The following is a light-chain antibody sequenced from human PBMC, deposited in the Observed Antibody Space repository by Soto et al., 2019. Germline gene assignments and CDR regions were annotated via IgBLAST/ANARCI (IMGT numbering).Light chain of an antibody. CDR2: GAS. J-gene: IGKJ1*01. CDR1: QSISDS. V-gene: IGKV3-15*01. CDR3: QQSYDWPRT. Sequence: EIVMTQSPATLSVSPGESATLSCTASQSISDSLAWYQHKFGQAPRLLIYGASTRATDIPARFSGSGSGTDSTLSISSLQSEDSAVYYCQQSYDWPRTFGQGTRVEVK.